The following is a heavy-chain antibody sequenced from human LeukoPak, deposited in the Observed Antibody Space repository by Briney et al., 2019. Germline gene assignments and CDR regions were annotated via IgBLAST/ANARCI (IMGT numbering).Heavy chain of an antibody. CDR2: MFYSGST. J-gene: IGHJ2*01. Sequence: LETLSLTCTVSGDSISSDYWNWIRQPPGKGLEWIGYMFYSGSTNYNPSLKSRVTISVDTSKNQFSLKLSSVTAADTAVYYCARRGVSPISWYFDLWGRGTLVTVSS. D-gene: IGHD3-10*01. V-gene: IGHV4-59*08. CDR1: GDSISSDY. CDR3: ARRGVSPISWYFDL.